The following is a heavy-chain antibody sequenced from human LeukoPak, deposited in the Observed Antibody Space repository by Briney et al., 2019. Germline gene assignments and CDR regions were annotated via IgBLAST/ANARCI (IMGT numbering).Heavy chain of an antibody. Sequence: GASVKVSCKASGYTFTGYYMHWVRQAPGQGLEWMGWINPNSGGTNYAQKFQGRVTMTRDTSISTAYMELSRLRSDDTAVYYCARASSSWTVYYYYYMDVWGKGTTVTVSS. J-gene: IGHJ6*03. D-gene: IGHD6-13*01. V-gene: IGHV1-2*02. CDR2: INPNSGGT. CDR3: ARASSSWTVYYYYYMDV. CDR1: GYTFTGYY.